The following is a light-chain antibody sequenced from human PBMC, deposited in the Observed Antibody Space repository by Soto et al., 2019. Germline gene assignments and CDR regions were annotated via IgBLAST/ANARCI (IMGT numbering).Light chain of an antibody. J-gene: IGKJ2*01. CDR3: QQRSNWPLMYT. V-gene: IGKV3-11*01. CDR1: QGISSY. CDR2: DAS. Sequence: EIVLTQSPATLSLSPGERATLSCRASQGISSYLAWYQQKPGQAPKLLIYDASNRATGIQARFSGSGSGTDFTLTISSLEPEDFAVYYCQQRSNWPLMYTFGQGTKLEIK.